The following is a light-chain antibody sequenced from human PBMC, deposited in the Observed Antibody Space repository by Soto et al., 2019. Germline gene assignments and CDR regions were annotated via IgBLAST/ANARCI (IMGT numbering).Light chain of an antibody. J-gene: IGLJ3*02. CDR3: CSYTDITTSVV. CDR1: SSDVGSYNL. CDR2: EGT. V-gene: IGLV2-23*01. Sequence: QSALTQPASVSGSPGQSITISCTGTSSDVGSYNLVTWYQQLPGKAPKLIIYEGTKRPSGVSSRFSGSKSGNTAFLTVSRLPAEDEADYYCCSYTDITTSVVFGRGTKLTVL.